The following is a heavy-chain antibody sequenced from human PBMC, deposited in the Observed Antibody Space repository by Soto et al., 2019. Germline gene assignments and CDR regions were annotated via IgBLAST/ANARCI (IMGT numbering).Heavy chain of an antibody. CDR1: GGTFSSYA. CDR2: IIPIFGTA. Sequence: QVQLVQSGAEVKKPGSSVKVSCKASGGTFSSYAISWVRQAPGQGLEWMGGIIPIFGTANYAQKFQGRVTITADKSTSTAYMEVRSLRSEDTAVYYCAKESYSSSSYYYGMDVWGQGTTVTVSS. D-gene: IGHD6-6*01. J-gene: IGHJ6*02. V-gene: IGHV1-69*06. CDR3: AKESYSSSSYYYGMDV.